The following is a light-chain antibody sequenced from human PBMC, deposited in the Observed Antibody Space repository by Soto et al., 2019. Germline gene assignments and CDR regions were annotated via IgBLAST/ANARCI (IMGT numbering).Light chain of an antibody. CDR3: QQYATSPALT. J-gene: IGKJ4*01. V-gene: IGKV3-20*01. CDR1: QSVSNKY. CDR2: GAS. Sequence: EIVLTQSPGTLSLSPGERATLSCRASQSVSNKYLAWYQQKPGQAPRLLIYGASSRATGIPDRFSGSGSGTDFTLTISRLEPEDFAVYYCQQYATSPALTFGGGTKLEIK.